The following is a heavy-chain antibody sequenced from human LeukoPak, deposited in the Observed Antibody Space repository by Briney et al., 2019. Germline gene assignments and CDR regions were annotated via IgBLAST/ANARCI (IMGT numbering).Heavy chain of an antibody. V-gene: IGHV1-46*01. CDR1: GYTFTSYY. D-gene: IGHD3-22*01. CDR2: INPSGGST. Sequence: GASVKVSCKASGYTFTSYYMHWVRQAPGQGLEWMGIINPSGGSTSYAQKFQGRVTMTRDMSTSTVYMELSSLRSEDTAVYYCAKDAHRRLAMIPYYYYGMDVWGQGTTVTVSS. CDR3: AKDAHRRLAMIPYYYYGMDV. J-gene: IGHJ6*02.